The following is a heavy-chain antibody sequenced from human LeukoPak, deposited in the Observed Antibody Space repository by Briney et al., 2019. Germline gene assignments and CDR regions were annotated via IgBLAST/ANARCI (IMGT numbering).Heavy chain of an antibody. CDR2: ISNDGTTS. D-gene: IGHD3-22*01. CDR3: AKGTVVVTGPLDY. Sequence: GGSLRLSCAGSGFIFTDFYMSWIRQAPGKGLEWIAYISNDGTTSIYADSVKGRFTISRDNSKTSLYLQMNSLRTEDTALYYCAKGTVVVTGPLDYWGQGTLVTVSS. CDR1: GFIFTDFY. V-gene: IGHV3-11*01. J-gene: IGHJ4*02.